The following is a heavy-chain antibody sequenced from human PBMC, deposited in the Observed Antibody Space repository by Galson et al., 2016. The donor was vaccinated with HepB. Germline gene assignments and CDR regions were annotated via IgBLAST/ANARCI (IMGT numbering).Heavy chain of an antibody. J-gene: IGHJ6*02. D-gene: IGHD1-1*01. CDR3: ATTTLGHFYAMDV. CDR1: GNTFSTSA. V-gene: IGHV1-3*01. Sequence: SVKVSCKASGNTFSTSAMHWVRQDPGQRLGWMGWINAGNGKTKYSQKFQGRVTIARDTSANTAFLELNSLKSEDTAVYYCATTTLGHFYAMDVWGQGTTVTVS. CDR2: INAGNGKT.